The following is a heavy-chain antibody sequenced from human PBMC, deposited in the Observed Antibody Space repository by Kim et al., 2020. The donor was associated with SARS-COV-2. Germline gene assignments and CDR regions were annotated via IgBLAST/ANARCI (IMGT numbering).Heavy chain of an antibody. J-gene: IGHJ4*02. CDR2: INHSGST. Sequence: SETLSLTCAVYGGSFSGYYWSWIRQPPGKGLEWIGEINHSGSTNYNPSLNSRVTISVDTSKNQFSLKLSSVTAADTAVYYCARGGDRRYFDWSASFDYWGQGTLVTVSS. CDR1: GGSFSGYY. V-gene: IGHV4-34*01. CDR3: ARGGDRRYFDWSASFDY. D-gene: IGHD3-9*01.